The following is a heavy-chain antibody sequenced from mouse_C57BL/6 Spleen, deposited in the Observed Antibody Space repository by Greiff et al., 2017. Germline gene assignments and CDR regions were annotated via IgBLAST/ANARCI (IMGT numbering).Heavy chain of an antibody. CDR3: ARGGNCFDY. V-gene: IGHV3-6*01. D-gene: IGHD4-1*01. J-gene: IGHJ2*01. CDR1: GYSITSGYY. CDR2: ISYDGSN. Sequence: EVKLMESGPGLVKPSQSLSLTCSVTGYSITSGYYWNWIRQFPGNKLEWMGYISYDGSNNYNPSLKNRISITRDTSKNQFFLKLNSVTTEDTATYYCARGGNCFDYWGQGTTLTVSS.